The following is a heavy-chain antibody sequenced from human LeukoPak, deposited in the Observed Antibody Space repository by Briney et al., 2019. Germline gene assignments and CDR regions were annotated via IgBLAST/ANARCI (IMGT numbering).Heavy chain of an antibody. Sequence: GGSLRLSCAASGFTFSSSGMHWVREAPGKGLEWVAVLWFGGGHKYYADSVKGRFTISRDNSKNTLYLQMSSLRAEDTAVYYCAKGYGSNYGYLDYWGQGNLVTVSS. J-gene: IGHJ4*02. D-gene: IGHD3-10*01. CDR2: LWFGGGHK. CDR3: AKGYGSNYGYLDY. V-gene: IGHV3-33*06. CDR1: GFTFSSSG.